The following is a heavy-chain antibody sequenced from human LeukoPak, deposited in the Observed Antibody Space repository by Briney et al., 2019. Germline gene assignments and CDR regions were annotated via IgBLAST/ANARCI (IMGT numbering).Heavy chain of an antibody. Sequence: PSETLSLTCTVSGGSISSYCWSWIRQPPGKGLEWIGYIYSSGSTNYNPSLKSRVTISVDTSKNQFSLKLSSVTAADTAVYYCARSRQPYSSGWYGYWGQGTLVTVSS. J-gene: IGHJ4*02. V-gene: IGHV4-59*01. CDR2: IYSSGST. CDR1: GGSISSYC. CDR3: ARSRQPYSSGWYGY. D-gene: IGHD6-19*01.